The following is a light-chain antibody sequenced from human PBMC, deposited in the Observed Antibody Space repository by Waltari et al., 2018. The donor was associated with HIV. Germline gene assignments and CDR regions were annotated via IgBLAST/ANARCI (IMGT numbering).Light chain of an antibody. CDR2: DVG. Sequence: AVTQPASVSGLPGQSTTISCTGGDSDFGLYNFVSWYQQHSRKPPRLILYDVGSRDSGVSDRCSDSMSGNTASLTISGLRAEDEAHYYCASFTGDSTVMFGGGTEVTVL. CDR3: ASFTGDSTVM. V-gene: IGLV2-14*03. J-gene: IGLJ3*02. CDR1: DSDFGLYNF.